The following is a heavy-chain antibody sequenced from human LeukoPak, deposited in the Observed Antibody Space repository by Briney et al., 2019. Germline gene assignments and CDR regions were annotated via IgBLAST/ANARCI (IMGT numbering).Heavy chain of an antibody. D-gene: IGHD4/OR15-4a*01. CDR2: IKQDGSEK. CDR3: ARRAGAYSHPYDY. Sequence: SGGSLRLSCAASGFTFSDYWMSWVRQAPGKGLEWVANIKQDGSEKYYVDSVKGRFTISRDNAKNSLYLQVNSLRAEDTAVYYCARRAGAYSHPYDYWGQGTLVTVSS. V-gene: IGHV3-7*01. CDR1: GFTFSDYW. J-gene: IGHJ4*02.